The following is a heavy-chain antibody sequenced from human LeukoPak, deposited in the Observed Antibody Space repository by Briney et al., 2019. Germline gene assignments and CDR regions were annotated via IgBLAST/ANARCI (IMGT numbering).Heavy chain of an antibody. J-gene: IGHJ3*02. Sequence: ASVKVSCKASGYTFTGYYMHWVRQAPGQGLEWMGWINPNSGGTNYAQKFQGRVTMTRDTSISTAYMELSRLRSDDTVVYYCAREDRRGGELLWFGELFSVAFDIWGQGTMATVSS. CDR2: INPNSGGT. CDR3: AREDRRGGELLWFGELFSVAFDI. CDR1: GYTFTGYY. D-gene: IGHD3-10*01. V-gene: IGHV1-2*02.